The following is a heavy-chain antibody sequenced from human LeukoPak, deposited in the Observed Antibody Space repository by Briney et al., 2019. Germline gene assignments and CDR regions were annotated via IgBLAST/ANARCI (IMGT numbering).Heavy chain of an antibody. Sequence: SETLSLTCTVSGGTISSGGYYWSWIRQPPGKGLEWIGYIYHSGSTYYNPSLKSRVTISVDRSKNQFSLKLSSVTAADTAVYYCARWIANYYDSSGYRRSYYGMDVWGQGTTVTVSS. CDR2: IYHSGST. V-gene: IGHV4-30-2*02. J-gene: IGHJ6*02. CDR3: ARWIANYYDSSGYRRSYYGMDV. D-gene: IGHD3-22*01. CDR1: GGTISSGGYY.